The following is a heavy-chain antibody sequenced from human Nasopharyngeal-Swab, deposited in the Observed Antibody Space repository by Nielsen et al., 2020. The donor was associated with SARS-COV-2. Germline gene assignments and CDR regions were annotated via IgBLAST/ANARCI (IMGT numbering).Heavy chain of an antibody. D-gene: IGHD7-27*01. V-gene: IGHV4-59*01. CDR1: GGSISSYY. J-gene: IGHJ4*02. Sequence: SETLSLTCTLSGGSISSYYWSWIRQPPGGGLEWIAYVYYSGSANYNPSFKSRATISVDSSKKQLSLKLSSVTAADTAVYYCARSPGYYFDFWGQGTLITVSS. CDR2: VYYSGSA. CDR3: ARSPGYYFDF.